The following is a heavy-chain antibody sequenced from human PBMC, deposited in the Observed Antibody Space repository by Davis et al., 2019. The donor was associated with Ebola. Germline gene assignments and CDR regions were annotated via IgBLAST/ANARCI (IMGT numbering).Heavy chain of an antibody. D-gene: IGHD3-22*01. CDR1: GGSITIYC. CDR3: ARRRTMLVVNFDH. Sequence: MPSETLSLTCTVSGGSITIYCCTWIRQLPGKGLEWIGYIYYSGSTNYNPSLKSRVTISVDTSKNQFSLKMSSVTAADTAVYYCARRRTMLVVNFDHWGQGTLVTVSS. V-gene: IGHV4-59*12. CDR2: IYYSGST. J-gene: IGHJ4*02.